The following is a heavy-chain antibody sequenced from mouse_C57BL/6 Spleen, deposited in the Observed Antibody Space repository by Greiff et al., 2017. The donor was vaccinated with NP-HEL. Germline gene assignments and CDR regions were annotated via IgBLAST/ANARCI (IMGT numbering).Heavy chain of an antibody. CDR3: ASGGSSYWFAY. J-gene: IGHJ3*01. Sequence: QVQLKESGAELARPGASVKMSCKASGYTFTSYTMHWVKQRPGQGLEWIGYINPSSGYTKYNQKFKDKATLTADKSSSTAYMQLSSLTSEDSAVYYCASGGSSYWFAYWGQGTLVTVSA. CDR1: GYTFTSYT. D-gene: IGHD1-1*01. V-gene: IGHV1-4*01. CDR2: INPSSGYT.